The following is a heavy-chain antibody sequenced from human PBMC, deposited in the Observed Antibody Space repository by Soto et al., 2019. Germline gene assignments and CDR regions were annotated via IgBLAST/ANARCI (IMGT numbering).Heavy chain of an antibody. CDR3: ARVMGANVKRAFDI. Sequence: PSETLSLTCTVSGGSISSGGYYWSWIRQHPGKGLEWIGYIYYSGSTYYNPSLKSRVTISVDTSKNQFSLKLSSVTAADTAVYYCARVMGANVKRAFDIRGQGTMVTVSS. CDR2: IYYSGST. V-gene: IGHV4-31*03. CDR1: GGSISSGGYY. J-gene: IGHJ3*02. D-gene: IGHD3-16*01.